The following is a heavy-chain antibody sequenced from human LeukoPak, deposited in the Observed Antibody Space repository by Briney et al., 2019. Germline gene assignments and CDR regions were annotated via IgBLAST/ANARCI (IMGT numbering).Heavy chain of an antibody. CDR2: INHSGST. V-gene: IGHV4-34*01. D-gene: IGHD1-26*01. J-gene: IGHJ6*03. Sequence: SETLSLTCAVYGGSFSGYYWSWIRQPPGKGLEWIGEINHSGSTNYNPSLKSRVTISVDTSKSQFSLKLSSVTAADTAVYYCARVIVGATDWDYYYMDVWGKGTTVTVSS. CDR1: GGSFSGYY. CDR3: ARVIVGATDWDYYYMDV.